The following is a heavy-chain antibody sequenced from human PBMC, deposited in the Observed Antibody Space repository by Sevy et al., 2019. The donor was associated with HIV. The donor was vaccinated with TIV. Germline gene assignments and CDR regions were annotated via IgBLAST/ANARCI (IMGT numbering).Heavy chain of an antibody. J-gene: IGHJ3*02. Sequence: GGCLRLSCAASGFTFSNYNMNWVRQAPGKGLEWASYISSSSNTIYYADSVKGRFTISRDNDKNSLYLEMNSLRAEDTAIYYCAKDLIFSVGEAFDIWGQGTMVTVSS. CDR1: GFTFSNYN. V-gene: IGHV3-48*01. CDR3: AKDLIFSVGEAFDI. D-gene: IGHD3-16*01. CDR2: ISSSSNTI.